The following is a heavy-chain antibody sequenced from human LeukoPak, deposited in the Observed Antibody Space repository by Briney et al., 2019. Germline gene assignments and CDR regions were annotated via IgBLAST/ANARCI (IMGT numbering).Heavy chain of an antibody. CDR3: AKVTRLDDYRGWYMDV. D-gene: IGHD4-11*01. Sequence: GGSLRLSCAASGFTFSSYAMSWVRQAPGKGLEWVSAISGSGGSTYYADSVKGRFTISRDNSKNTLYLQMNSLRAEDTAVYYCAKVTRLDDYRGWYMDVWGKGTTVTVSS. V-gene: IGHV3-23*01. CDR1: GFTFSSYA. CDR2: ISGSGGST. J-gene: IGHJ6*03.